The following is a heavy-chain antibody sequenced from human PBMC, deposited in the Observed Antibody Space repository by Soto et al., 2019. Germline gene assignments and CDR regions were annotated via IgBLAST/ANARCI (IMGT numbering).Heavy chain of an antibody. V-gene: IGHV1-18*01. Sequence: ASVKVSCKASGYTFTSYGISWVRQAPGQGLEWMGWISAYNGNTNYAQKLQGRVTMTTDTSTSTAYMELRSLRSDDTAVYYCARATPPLYDYIWGSYRQYYFDYWG. CDR3: ARATPPLYDYIWGSYRQYYFDY. J-gene: IGHJ4*01. CDR2: ISAYNGNT. CDR1: GYTFTSYG. D-gene: IGHD3-16*02.